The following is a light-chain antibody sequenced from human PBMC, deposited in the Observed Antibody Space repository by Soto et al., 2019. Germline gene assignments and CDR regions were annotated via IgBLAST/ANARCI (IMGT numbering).Light chain of an antibody. V-gene: IGKV3-20*01. CDR2: GAS. J-gene: IGKJ1*01. Sequence: EIVLTQSRGTLSLSPGERSTLSCRASQSVSSSYLAWYQQKPGQAPRVLIYGASSRATGIPDRFSGSGSGTDFTLTISRLEPEDFAVYYCQQYGSSGTFGQGTKVDIK. CDR1: QSVSSSY. CDR3: QQYGSSGT.